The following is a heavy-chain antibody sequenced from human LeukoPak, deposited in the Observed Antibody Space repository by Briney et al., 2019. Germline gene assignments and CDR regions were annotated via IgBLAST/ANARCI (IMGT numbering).Heavy chain of an antibody. CDR2: ISGSGDST. CDR1: GFTFSSYA. CDR3: ARDRGKWDYYDSTSHHYDTLGD. D-gene: IGHD3-22*01. Sequence: PGGSLRLSCAASGFTFSSYAMSWVRQAPGKGLEWVSGISGSGDSTHYADSVRGRFTISRDNAKNSLYLQMNSLRAEDTAVYYCARDRGKWDYYDSTSHHYDTLGDWGQGTLVTVSA. J-gene: IGHJ4*02. V-gene: IGHV3-23*01.